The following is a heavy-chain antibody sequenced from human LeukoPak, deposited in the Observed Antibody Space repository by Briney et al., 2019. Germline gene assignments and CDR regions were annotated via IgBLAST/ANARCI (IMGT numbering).Heavy chain of an antibody. D-gene: IGHD3-22*01. J-gene: IGHJ3*02. CDR1: GYTFTGYY. CDR3: ARDTPHNYYDSSGLRNDAFDI. Sequence: ASVKVSCKASGYTFTGYYMHWVRQAPGQGLEWMGWINPNSGGTNYAQKFQGRVTMTRDTSISTAYMELSRLRSDDTAVYYCARDTPHNYYDSSGLRNDAFDIWGQGTMVTVSS. CDR2: INPNSGGT. V-gene: IGHV1-2*02.